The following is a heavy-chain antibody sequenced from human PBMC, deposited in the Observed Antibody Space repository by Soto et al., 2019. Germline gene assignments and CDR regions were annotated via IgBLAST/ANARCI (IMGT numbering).Heavy chain of an antibody. Sequence: ASVKVSCKASGYTFTGYYMHWVRQAPGQGLEWMGWINPNSGGTNYAQKFQGRVTMTRDTSISTAYMELSRLRSDDTAVYYCARGNYDFWSGYYGPDYYYYGMDVWGQGTTVTVSS. CDR3: ARGNYDFWSGYYGPDYYYYGMDV. J-gene: IGHJ6*02. V-gene: IGHV1-2*02. CDR2: INPNSGGT. CDR1: GYTFTGYY. D-gene: IGHD3-3*01.